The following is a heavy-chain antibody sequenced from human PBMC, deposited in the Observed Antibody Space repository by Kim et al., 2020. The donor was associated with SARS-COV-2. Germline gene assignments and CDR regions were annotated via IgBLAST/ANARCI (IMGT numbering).Heavy chain of an antibody. Sequence: ASVKVSCKASGYTFTGYYMHWVRQAPGQGLEWMGWINPNSGGTNYAQKFQGRVTMTRDTSISTAYMELSRLRSDDTAVYYCARVEQPYYYDSSGYYPPGYWGQGTLVTVSS. D-gene: IGHD3-22*01. J-gene: IGHJ4*02. V-gene: IGHV1-2*02. CDR1: GYTFTGYY. CDR2: INPNSGGT. CDR3: ARVEQPYYYDSSGYYPPGY.